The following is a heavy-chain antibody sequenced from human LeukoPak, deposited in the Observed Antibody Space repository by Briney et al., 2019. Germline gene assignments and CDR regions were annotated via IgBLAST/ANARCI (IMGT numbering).Heavy chain of an antibody. CDR3: AKPRYDSSGYSFDY. D-gene: IGHD3-22*01. CDR2: ISGSGGST. J-gene: IGHJ4*02. CDR1: GFTFSSYA. Sequence: PGRSLRLSCAASGFTFSSYAMSWVRQAPGKGLEWVSAISGSGGSTYYADSVKGRFTISRDNSKNTLYLQMNSLRAEDTAVYYCAKPRYDSSGYSFDYWGQGTLVTVSS. V-gene: IGHV3-23*01.